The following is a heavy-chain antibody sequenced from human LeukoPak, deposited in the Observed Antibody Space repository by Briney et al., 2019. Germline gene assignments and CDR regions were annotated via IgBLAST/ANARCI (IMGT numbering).Heavy chain of an antibody. Sequence: GGSLRLSCAASGFTFSSYAMSWVRQAPGKGLEWVSAISGSGGSTYYADSVKGRFTISRDNSKNTLYLQMNSLRAEDTAVYYCAKNKRDHYYYYMDVWGKGTTVTVSS. D-gene: IGHD6-25*01. CDR3: AKNKRDHYYYYMDV. CDR1: GFTFSSYA. CDR2: ISGSGGST. J-gene: IGHJ6*03. V-gene: IGHV3-23*01.